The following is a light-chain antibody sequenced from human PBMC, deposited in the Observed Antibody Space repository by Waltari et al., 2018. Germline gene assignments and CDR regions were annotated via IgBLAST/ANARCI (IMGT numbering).Light chain of an antibody. J-gene: IGKJ1*01. CDR2: EAS. V-gene: IGKV3-11*01. Sequence: EIVLTQSPATLSLSPGERATLSCRASQSVNSYLAWYQQKPGQAPRLLIYEASDRATGIPARFSGSGSGTDFTLTISSLEPEDFAVYYCQQRTNWPWTFGQGTKVEIK. CDR3: QQRTNWPWT. CDR1: QSVNSY.